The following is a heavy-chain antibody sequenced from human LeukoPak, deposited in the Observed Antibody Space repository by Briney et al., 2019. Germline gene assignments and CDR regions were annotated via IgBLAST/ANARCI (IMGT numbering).Heavy chain of an antibody. Sequence: PGGSLRLSCAASGFTFSSYGMHWVRQAPGKGLEWVAFIRYDGSNKYYADSVKGRFTISRDNSKNTLYLQMNSLRAEDTAVYYCAKGGSTGWGAFDIWGQGTMVTISS. J-gene: IGHJ3*02. CDR3: AKGGSTGWGAFDI. CDR2: IRYDGSNK. V-gene: IGHV3-30*02. CDR1: GFTFSSYG. D-gene: IGHD1-14*01.